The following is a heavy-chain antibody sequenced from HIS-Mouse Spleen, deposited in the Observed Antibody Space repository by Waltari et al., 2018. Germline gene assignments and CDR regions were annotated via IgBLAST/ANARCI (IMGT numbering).Heavy chain of an antibody. Sequence: EVQLVESVGGLVQPGGSLRLFGSAFGFTFSSYWMSWVRQAPGKGMGWVANIKQDGSEKYYVDSVKGRFTISRDNAKNSLYLQMNSLRAEDTAVYYCARDREPSSSWYYYYYYGMDVWGQGTTVTVSS. CDR3: ARDREPSSSWYYYYYYGMDV. CDR2: IKQDGSEK. CDR1: GFTFSSYW. V-gene: IGHV3-7*01. J-gene: IGHJ6*02. D-gene: IGHD6-13*01.